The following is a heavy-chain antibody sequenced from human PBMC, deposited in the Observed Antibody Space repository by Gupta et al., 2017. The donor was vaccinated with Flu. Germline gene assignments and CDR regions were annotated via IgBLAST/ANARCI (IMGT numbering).Heavy chain of an antibody. CDR1: GFTFSSYA. V-gene: IGHV3-23*01. CDR3: AKEVGKDYGGNSNAFDI. J-gene: IGHJ3*02. D-gene: IGHD4-23*01. Sequence: EVQLLESGGGLVQPGGSLRLSCAASGFTFSSYAMSWVRQAPGKGLEWVSAISGSGSSTYYADSVKGRFTISRDNSKNTLYLQMNSLRAEDTAVYYCAKEVGKDYGGNSNAFDIWGQGTMVTVSS. CDR2: ISGSGSST.